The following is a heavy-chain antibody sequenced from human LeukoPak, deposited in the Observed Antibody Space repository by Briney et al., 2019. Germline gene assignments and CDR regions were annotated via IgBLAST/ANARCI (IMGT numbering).Heavy chain of an antibody. CDR2: VRSKDNNYAT. D-gene: IGHD1-26*01. J-gene: IGHJ3*02. V-gene: IGHV3-73*01. CDR1: GFSFIGSP. Sequence: PGGSLRLSCAASGFSFIGSPMHWVRQPSGKGLGWLGRVRSKDNNYATTYTASVKGRFTISRDDSKNTAYLQMNSLEIEDTAVYYCTRVNPSSVSYCDAFDIWGQGTLVTVSS. CDR3: TRVNPSSVSYCDAFDI.